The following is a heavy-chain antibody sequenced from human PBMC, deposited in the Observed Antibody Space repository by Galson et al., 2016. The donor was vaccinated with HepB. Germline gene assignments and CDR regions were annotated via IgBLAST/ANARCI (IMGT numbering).Heavy chain of an antibody. CDR3: VRAATTLRSGWKTLAPRFYYSGMDV. Sequence: CAISGDSVSSKTVAWNWIRQSPSRGLEWLGGTYSRSRWHTDYAPSMKSRITISSDTSKNQFSLQLNSVTPEETAVYYCVRAATTLRSGWKTLAPRFYYSGMDVWGQGTTVTVSS. V-gene: IGHV6-1*01. J-gene: IGHJ6*02. D-gene: IGHD6-19*01. CDR2: TYSRSRWHT. CDR1: GDSVSSKTVA.